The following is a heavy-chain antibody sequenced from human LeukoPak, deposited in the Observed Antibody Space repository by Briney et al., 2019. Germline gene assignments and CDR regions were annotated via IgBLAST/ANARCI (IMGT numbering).Heavy chain of an antibody. Sequence: GASVKVSCKASGYTFTSYAMHWVRQAPGQGLEWMGIINPSGGSTSYAQRFQGRVTMTRDTSTSTVYMELSSLRSEDTAVYYCARSYDSSGYYFFPLNLFYWGQGTLVTVSS. CDR2: INPSGGST. D-gene: IGHD3-22*01. CDR3: ARSYDSSGYYFFPLNLFY. V-gene: IGHV1-46*01. CDR1: GYTFTSYA. J-gene: IGHJ4*02.